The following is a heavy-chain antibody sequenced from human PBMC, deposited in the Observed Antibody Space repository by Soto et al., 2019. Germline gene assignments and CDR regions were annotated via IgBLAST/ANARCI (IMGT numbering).Heavy chain of an antibody. CDR1: GGSFTGYY. CDR3: ARVPLMSYYYGSGSRDSGYFDF. D-gene: IGHD3-10*01. Sequence: QVQRQQWGAGLLNPLETLSLTCEVSGGSFTGYYWRWIRQPTGRWPGWIGETSQRGSTTYPPSLKGRVPMSLRASQNQFSPNGTSVPAADTAIYYCARVPLMSYYYGSGSRDSGYFDFWGKCSLVTVSS. J-gene: IGHJ4*02. CDR2: TSQRGST. V-gene: IGHV4-34*01.